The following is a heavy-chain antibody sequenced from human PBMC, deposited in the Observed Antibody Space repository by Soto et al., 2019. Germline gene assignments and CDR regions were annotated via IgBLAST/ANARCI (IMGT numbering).Heavy chain of an antibody. CDR2: IDSEGIYT. D-gene: IGHD3-3*01. Sequence: VPLVESGGGLVQPGGSLRLSCAASGFTFTNYWMHWVRQAPEKGLVWVSRIDSEGIYTSYADSVKGRFTISRDNAKNTLYLQMNDLRAEDTAVYYCGSVFKYWGQGSLVTVSS. J-gene: IGHJ4*02. CDR3: GSVFKY. CDR1: GFTFTNYW. V-gene: IGHV3-74*01.